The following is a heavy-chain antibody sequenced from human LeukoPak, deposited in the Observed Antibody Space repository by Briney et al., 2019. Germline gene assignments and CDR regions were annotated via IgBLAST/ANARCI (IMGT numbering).Heavy chain of an antibody. V-gene: IGHV1-2*02. CDR3: ARDIGRASGPYSVKNWFDP. Sequence: ASVKVSCKASGYTFTGYYMHWVRQAPGQGLEWMGWINPNSGGTNYAQKFQGRVTMTRDTSISTAYMELSRLRSDDTAVYYCARDIGRASGPYSVKNWFDPWGQGTQVTVSS. CDR1: GYTFTGYY. J-gene: IGHJ5*02. D-gene: IGHD6-13*01. CDR2: INPNSGGT.